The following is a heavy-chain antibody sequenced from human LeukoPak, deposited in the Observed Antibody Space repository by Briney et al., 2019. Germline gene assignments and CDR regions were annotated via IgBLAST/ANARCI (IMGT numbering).Heavy chain of an antibody. CDR3: AKGRGSGIVAYNWFDP. V-gene: IGHV3-30*02. D-gene: IGHD3-10*01. J-gene: IGHJ5*02. CDR1: GFTFSSYG. CDR2: IRYDGSNK. Sequence: GGSLRLSCAASGFTFSSYGMHWVRQAPGKGLEWVAFIRYDGSNKYYADSVKGRFTISRDNSKNTLYLQMNSLRAEDTAVYYCAKGRGSGIVAYNWFDPWGQGTLVTVSS.